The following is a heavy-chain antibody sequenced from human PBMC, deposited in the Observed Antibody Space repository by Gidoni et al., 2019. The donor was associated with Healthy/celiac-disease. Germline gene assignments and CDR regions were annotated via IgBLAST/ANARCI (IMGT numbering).Heavy chain of an antibody. D-gene: IGHD4-17*01. CDR1: GVTFRSYA. CDR3: ARSGDYLGDAFDI. J-gene: IGHJ3*02. CDR2: ISYDGSNK. Sequence: QVQLVESGGGVVQPGRSLRLSGAASGVTFRSYAMHWVRQAPGKGLEWVAVISYDGSNKYYADSVKGRFTISRDNSKNTLYLQMNSLRAEDTAVYYCARSGDYLGDAFDIWGQGTMVTVSS. V-gene: IGHV3-30-3*01.